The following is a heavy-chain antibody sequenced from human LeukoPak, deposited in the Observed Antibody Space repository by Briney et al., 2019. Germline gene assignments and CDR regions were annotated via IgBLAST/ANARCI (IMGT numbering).Heavy chain of an antibody. V-gene: IGHV3-7*01. J-gene: IGHJ4*02. CDR3: ARVRQQWLVFTTFDY. CDR1: GFTFSSYS. Sequence: PGGSLRLSCAASGFTFSSYSMNWVRQAPGKGLEWVANIKQDGSEKYYVDSVKGRFTISRDNAKNSLYLQMNSLRAEDTAVYYCARVRQQWLVFTTFDYWGQGTLVTVSS. CDR2: IKQDGSEK. D-gene: IGHD6-19*01.